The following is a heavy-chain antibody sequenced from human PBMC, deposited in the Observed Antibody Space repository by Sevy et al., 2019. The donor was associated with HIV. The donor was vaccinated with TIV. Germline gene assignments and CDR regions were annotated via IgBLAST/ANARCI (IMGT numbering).Heavy chain of an antibody. D-gene: IGHD3-10*01. V-gene: IGHV3-73*01. Sequence: GGSLRLSCAASGFTLSGSAMHWVRQASGKGLEWVGRIRSKANSYATAYAASVKGRFTISRDDSKNTAYLQMNSLKTEDTAVYYCTLTTAADYYGSGSTSVGWYWGQGTLVTVSS. J-gene: IGHJ4*02. CDR3: TLTTAADYYGSGSTSVGWY. CDR1: GFTLSGSA. CDR2: IRSKANSYAT.